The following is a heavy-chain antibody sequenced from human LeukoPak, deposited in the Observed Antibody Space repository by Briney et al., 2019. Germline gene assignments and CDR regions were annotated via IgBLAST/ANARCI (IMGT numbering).Heavy chain of an antibody. CDR2: IYYSGST. CDR3: ARGTSAPLRFLEWLRYFDY. CDR1: GGSISSSSYY. D-gene: IGHD3-3*01. J-gene: IGHJ4*02. Sequence: PSETLSLTCTVSGGSISSSSYYWGWIRQPPGKGLEWIGSIYYSGSTNYNPSLKSRVTISVDTSKNQFSLKLSSVTAADTAAYYCARGTSAPLRFLEWLRYFDYWGQGTLVTVSS. V-gene: IGHV4-39*07.